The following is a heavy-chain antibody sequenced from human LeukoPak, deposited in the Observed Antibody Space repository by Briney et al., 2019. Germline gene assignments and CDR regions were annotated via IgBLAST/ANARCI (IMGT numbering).Heavy chain of an antibody. Sequence: ASVKVSCKASGYTFTSYGISWVRQAPGQGLEWMGWISTHNGNTNYAQKLQGRVTMTTGTSTSTAYMELRSLRSDDTAVYYCARGASYVILTGYSYFDYWGQGTLVTVSS. CDR3: ARGASYVILTGYSYFDY. CDR2: ISTHNGNT. D-gene: IGHD3-9*01. V-gene: IGHV1-18*01. J-gene: IGHJ4*02. CDR1: GYTFTSYG.